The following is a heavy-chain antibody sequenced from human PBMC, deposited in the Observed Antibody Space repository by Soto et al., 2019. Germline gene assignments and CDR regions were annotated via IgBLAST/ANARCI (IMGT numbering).Heavy chain of an antibody. D-gene: IGHD1-7*01. CDR3: ARDRNNWNYHYYYYYYGMDV. CDR2: IYYSGST. J-gene: IGHJ6*02. Sequence: QVQLQESGPGLVKPSQTLSLTCTVSGGSISSGDYYWSWIRQPPGKGLEWIGYIYYSGSTYYNPSLKSRGTISVDTSKNQFSLKLSSVTAADTAVYYCARDRNNWNYHYYYYYYGMDVWGQGTTVTVSS. CDR1: GGSISSGDYY. V-gene: IGHV4-30-4*01.